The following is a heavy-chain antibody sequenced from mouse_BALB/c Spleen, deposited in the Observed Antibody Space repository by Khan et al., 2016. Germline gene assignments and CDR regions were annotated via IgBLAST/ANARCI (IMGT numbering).Heavy chain of an antibody. J-gene: IGHJ2*01. Sequence: EVELVESGGGLVKPGGSLKISCAASGFTFSSYAMSWVRQPPEKRLEWVASISSGGSSFYPAIFKGRLTIPRDNARNILSLQMSSLRSEDTAMYYCASKVYYLDYWGQGTTLTVSS. V-gene: IGHV5-6-5*01. CDR3: ASKVYYLDY. CDR1: GFTFSSYA. CDR2: ISSGGSS.